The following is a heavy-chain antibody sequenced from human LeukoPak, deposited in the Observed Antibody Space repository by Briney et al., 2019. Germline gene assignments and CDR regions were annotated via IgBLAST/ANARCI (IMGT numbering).Heavy chain of an antibody. CDR2: ISSSGSAI. CDR1: GFTFSDYY. V-gene: IGHV3-11*04. D-gene: IGHD3-3*01. Sequence: GGSLRLSCAASGFTFSDYYMSWIRQAPGKGLEWVSYISSSGSAIYYADSVKGRFTISRDNAKNSLYLQMNSLRAEDTAVYYCASPYYDFWSGSEGAFDYWGQGTLVTVSS. J-gene: IGHJ4*02. CDR3: ASPYYDFWSGSEGAFDY.